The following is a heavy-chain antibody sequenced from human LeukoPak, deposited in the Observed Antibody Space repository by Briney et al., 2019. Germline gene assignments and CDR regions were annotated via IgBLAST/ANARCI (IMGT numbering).Heavy chain of an antibody. CDR1: GGSISSYY. CDR3: ARQDIVVVPAAMSWFDP. V-gene: IGHV4-59*08. J-gene: IGHJ5*02. D-gene: IGHD2-2*01. CDR2: IYYSGST. Sequence: SETLSLTCTVSGGSISSYYWSWIRQPPGKELEWIGYIYYSGSTNYNPSLKSRVTISVDTSKNQFSLKLSSVTAADTAVYYCARQDIVVVPAAMSWFDPWGQGTLVTVSS.